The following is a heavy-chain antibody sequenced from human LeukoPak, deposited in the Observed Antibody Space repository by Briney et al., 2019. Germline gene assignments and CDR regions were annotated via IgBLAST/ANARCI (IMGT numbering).Heavy chain of an antibody. CDR1: GFTFSSYA. Sequence: PGGSLRLSCAASGFTFSSYAMHWVRQAPGKGLEWVAVISYDGSDKYYAGSVKGRFTISRDNSKNTLYLQMNSLRAEDTAVYYCARVAGVTAIQFRFDYWGQGTLVTVSS. CDR2: ISYDGSDK. CDR3: ARVAGVTAIQFRFDY. V-gene: IGHV3-30*01. J-gene: IGHJ4*02. D-gene: IGHD2-21*02.